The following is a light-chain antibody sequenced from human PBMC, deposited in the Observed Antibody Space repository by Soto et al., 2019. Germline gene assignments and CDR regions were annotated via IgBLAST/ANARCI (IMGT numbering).Light chain of an antibody. J-gene: IGKJ2*01. CDR3: HQYGCSPNT. Sequence: EIVLTQSPGTLSLSPGERATLSCRASRSVSSRYLAWYQQKAGQAPRLLISVASSRATGIPHRFSGSGSGTDFTLIISRLEPEEFAIYYCHQYGCSPNTFGQGTKVEIK. V-gene: IGKV3-20*01. CDR2: VAS. CDR1: RSVSSRY.